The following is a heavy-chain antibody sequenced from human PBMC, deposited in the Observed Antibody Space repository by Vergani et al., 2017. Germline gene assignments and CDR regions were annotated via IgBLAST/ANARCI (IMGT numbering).Heavy chain of an antibody. D-gene: IGHD6-19*01. V-gene: IGHV4-38-2*02. CDR1: GYSISSGYY. CDR3: TXHGRSGWAGYFQH. Sequence: QVQLQESGPGLVKPSETLSLTCTVSGYSISSGYYWGWIRQPPGKGLEWIGSIYYTGTTYYNEAHKSRLTISVDTSKNQFSLNLTSVTAADTAVYYCTXHGRSGWAGYFQHWGQGTLVTASS. J-gene: IGHJ1*01. CDR2: IYYTGTT.